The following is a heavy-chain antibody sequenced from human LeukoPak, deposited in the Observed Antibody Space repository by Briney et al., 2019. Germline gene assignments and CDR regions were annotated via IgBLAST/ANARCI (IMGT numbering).Heavy chain of an antibody. J-gene: IGHJ4*02. CDR1: GGSLSGFY. V-gene: IGHV4-34*01. CDR2: INPSGTT. Sequence: KPSETLSLTCAVYGGSLSGFYWSWIRQPPGKGLEWIGEINPSGTTAYNTSLKNRVTMPVDKSKNQFSLQLTSVTAADTATYYCTRGRGAYWGQGPLVTVSS. CDR3: TRGRGAY. D-gene: IGHD3-10*01.